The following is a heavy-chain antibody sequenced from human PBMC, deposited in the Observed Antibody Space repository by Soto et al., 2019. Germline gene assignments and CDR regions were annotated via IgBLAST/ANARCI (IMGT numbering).Heavy chain of an antibody. V-gene: IGHV4-4*02. J-gene: IGHJ6*02. CDR3: ARDSSSWYGYGMDV. D-gene: IGHD6-13*01. CDR2: IYHSGST. CDR1: GGSISSSNW. Sequence: SETLSLTCAVSGGSISSSNWWSWVRQPPGKGLEWIGEIYHSGSTYYNPSLKSRVTISVDTSKNQFSLKLSSVTAADTAVYYCARDSSSWYGYGMDVWGQGTTVTVSS.